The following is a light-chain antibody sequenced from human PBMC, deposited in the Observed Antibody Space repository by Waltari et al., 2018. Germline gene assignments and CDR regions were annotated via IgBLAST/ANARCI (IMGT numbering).Light chain of an antibody. CDR2: DVS. CDR1: SNDVGGSHF. J-gene: IGLJ2*01. CDR3: CSYVGGGTLV. Sequence: QSALTQPASVSGSPGQSITLSCVGTSNDVGGSHFVAWYQQHPGKVPKLMIYDVSKRPSGISYRFSGSKSGNTASLTISGLQAEDEADYYCCSYVGGGTLVFGGGTSVTVL. V-gene: IGLV2-23*02.